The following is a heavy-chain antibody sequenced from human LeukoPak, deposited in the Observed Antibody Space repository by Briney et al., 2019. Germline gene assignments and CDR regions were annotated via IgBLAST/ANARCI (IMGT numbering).Heavy chain of an antibody. CDR1: GFTFSSYS. V-gene: IGHV4-59*05. J-gene: IGHJ4*02. D-gene: IGHD5-18*01. CDR3: ARQRHSYGSDY. Sequence: PGGSLRLSCAASGFTFSSYSMNWIRQPPGKGLEWIGSFYYSGIIYYNPSLKSRITISVDTSKSQFSLNMTSVTAADTAVYYCARQRHSYGSDYWGQGTLVTVSS. CDR2: FYYSGII.